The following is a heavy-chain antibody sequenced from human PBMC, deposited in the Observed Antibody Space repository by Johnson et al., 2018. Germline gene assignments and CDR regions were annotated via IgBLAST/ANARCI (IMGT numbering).Heavy chain of an antibody. V-gene: IGHV3-30*04. CDR3: SKDHQYYYDSSGYFAYYYYMDV. D-gene: IGHD3-22*01. Sequence: VQLLETGGGVVQPGRSLRLSCAASGFTFSSYAMHWVRQAPGKGLEWVAVISYDGSNKYYADSVKGRFTISRDNSKNTLYLQMNSPGAEDTAVYYCSKDHQYYYDSSGYFAYYYYMDVWGKGTTVTVSS. CDR1: GFTFSSYA. CDR2: ISYDGSNK. J-gene: IGHJ6*03.